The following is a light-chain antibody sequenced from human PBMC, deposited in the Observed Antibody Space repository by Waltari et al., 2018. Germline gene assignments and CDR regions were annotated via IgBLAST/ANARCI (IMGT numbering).Light chain of an antibody. Sequence: EIVLTQSPATLSLSPGERATLSCRARQNIDSYLAWYQLKPGQVPRPLIYGASHRATGIPARFGGSGSGADFTLIISSLEPEDFAVYYCHQRSKWPLTFGGGTKVEIK. V-gene: IGKV3-11*01. CDR2: GAS. CDR1: QNIDSY. CDR3: HQRSKWPLT. J-gene: IGKJ4*01.